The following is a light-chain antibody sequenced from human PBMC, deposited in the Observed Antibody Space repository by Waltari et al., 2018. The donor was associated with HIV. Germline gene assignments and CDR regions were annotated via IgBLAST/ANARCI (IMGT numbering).Light chain of an antibody. J-gene: IGLJ3*02. V-gene: IGLV2-14*01. CDR2: EVS. CDR1: SSDVGGYNY. Sequence: QSALTHPASVSGSPGQSITISCTGTSSDVGGYNYFSWYQQHPGKAPKLMIYEVSNRPSGVSNRFSGSKSGNTASLTISGLQAEDEADYYCQSYDSSLSGWVFGGGTKLTVL. CDR3: QSYDSSLSGWV.